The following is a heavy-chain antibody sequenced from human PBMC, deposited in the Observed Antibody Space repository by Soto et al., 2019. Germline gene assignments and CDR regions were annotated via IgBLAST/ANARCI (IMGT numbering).Heavy chain of an antibody. J-gene: IGHJ5*02. CDR3: AREHSSSWYVGWFDP. CDR2: IIPIFGTA. CDR1: GGTFSSYA. D-gene: IGHD6-13*01. V-gene: IGHV1-69*13. Sequence: SVKVSGKASGGTFSSYAISWVRQAPGQGLEWMGGIIPIFGTANYAQKFQGRVTITADESTSTAYMELSSLRSEDTAVYYCAREHSSSWYVGWFDPWGQGTLVTVSS.